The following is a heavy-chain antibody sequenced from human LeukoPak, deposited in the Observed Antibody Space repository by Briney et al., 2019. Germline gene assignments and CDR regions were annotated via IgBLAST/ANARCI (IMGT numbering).Heavy chain of an antibody. D-gene: IGHD2-2*02. CDR2: IYSGGST. J-gene: IGHJ4*02. CDR3: SRLHTPGQEYDY. Sequence: GGSLRLSCAASGFTVSSNYMSWVRQAPGKGLEWVSVIYSGGSTYYADSVKGRFTISRDNSKNKLYLQMNSMRAEDTAAYYCSRLHTPGQEYDYWGQGTLVTVSS. CDR1: GFTVSSNY. V-gene: IGHV3-66*02.